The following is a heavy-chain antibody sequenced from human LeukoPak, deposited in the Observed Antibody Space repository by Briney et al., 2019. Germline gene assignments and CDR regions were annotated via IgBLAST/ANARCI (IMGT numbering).Heavy chain of an antibody. CDR2: INHSGST. CDR1: GGSFSGYY. CDR3: ARGSLPYDFWSGYYTPRPFDY. D-gene: IGHD3-3*01. J-gene: IGHJ4*02. Sequence: SETLSLTCAVYGGSFSGYYWNWIRQPPGKGLEWIGEINHSGSTNYNPSLKSRVTISVDTSKNQFSLKLSSVTAADTAVYYCARGSLPYDFWSGYYTPRPFDYWGQGTLVTVSS. V-gene: IGHV4-34*01.